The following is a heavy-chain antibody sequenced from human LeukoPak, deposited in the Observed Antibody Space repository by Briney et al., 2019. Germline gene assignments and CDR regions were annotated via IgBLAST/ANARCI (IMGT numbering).Heavy chain of an antibody. CDR1: GGTFSSYA. D-gene: IGHD2-15*01. V-gene: IGHV1-69*06. J-gene: IGHJ5*02. CDR3: ARGGICSGGSCYYSWFDP. Sequence: SVKVSCKASGGTFSSYAISWVRQAPGQGLEWMGGIIPIFGTANYAQKFQGRVTITADKSTSTAYMELSSLRSEDTAVYYCARGGICSGGSCYYSWFDPWGQGTLVTVSS. CDR2: IIPIFGTA.